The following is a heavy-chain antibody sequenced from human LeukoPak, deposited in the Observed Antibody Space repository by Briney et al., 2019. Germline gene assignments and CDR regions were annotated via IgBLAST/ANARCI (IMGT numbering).Heavy chain of an antibody. D-gene: IGHD1-1*01. Sequence: GGSLRLSCAASGFSFTNYAMSWVRQAPVRGPEWVSSLRGNGETFYADSVKGRCTLSRDDSRNTVYLQLNDLRVEDTAIYYCARASWVPNADAVWWGQGTQVTVSS. CDR3: ARASWVPNADAVW. CDR2: LRGNGET. J-gene: IGHJ4*02. V-gene: IGHV3-23*01. CDR1: GFSFTNYA.